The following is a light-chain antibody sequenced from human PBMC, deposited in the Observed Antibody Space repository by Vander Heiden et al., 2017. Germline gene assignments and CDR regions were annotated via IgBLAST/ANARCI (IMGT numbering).Light chain of an antibody. CDR2: QDS. CDR3: QAWDSSFVV. CDR1: KLGDKY. J-gene: IGLJ2*01. Sequence: SYELTQPPSVSVSPGQTASITCSGDKLGDKYACWSQQKPGQSPVLVIYQDSKRPSGIPERFSGSNSGNTATLTISGTQAMDEADYYCQAWDSSFVVFGGGTKLTVL. V-gene: IGLV3-1*01.